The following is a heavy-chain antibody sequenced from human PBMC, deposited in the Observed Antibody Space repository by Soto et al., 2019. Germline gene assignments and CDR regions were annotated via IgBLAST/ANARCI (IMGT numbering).Heavy chain of an antibody. J-gene: IGHJ3*02. CDR3: ARFSGNAFDI. CDR2: IYYNGDT. CDR1: GGSISSSSYN. V-gene: IGHV4-39*01. Sequence: SETLSVTCSVSGGSISSSSYNWDWIRQPPGKGLEWIGTIYYNGDTDYNPSLKSRATISVDASDYQFSLKLSSVTAADTSIYYCARFSGNAFDIWGHGTMVTVSS.